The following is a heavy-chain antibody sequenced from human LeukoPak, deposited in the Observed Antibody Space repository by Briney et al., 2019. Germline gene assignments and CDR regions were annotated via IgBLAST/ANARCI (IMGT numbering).Heavy chain of an antibody. CDR3: ARDPPLTYYYDSSGYPH. J-gene: IGHJ4*02. Sequence: PGGSLRLSCAASGFTFSSYWMSWVRQAPGKGLEWVAHIKQDGSEKYYVDSVKGRFTISRDNAKNSLYLQMNSLRAEDTAVYYCARDPPLTYYYDSSGYPHWGQGTLVTVSS. CDR2: IKQDGSEK. V-gene: IGHV3-7*01. D-gene: IGHD3-22*01. CDR1: GFTFSSYW.